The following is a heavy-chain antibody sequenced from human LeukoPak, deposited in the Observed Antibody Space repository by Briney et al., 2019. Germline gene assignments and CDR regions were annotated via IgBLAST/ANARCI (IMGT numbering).Heavy chain of an antibody. CDR3: ARGSESGYSSGWYYYYYMDV. CDR1: GYTFTSYA. J-gene: IGHJ6*03. Sequence: ASVKVSCKASGYTFTSYAMNWVRQAPGQGLEWMGWINTNTGNPTYAQGFTGRFVFSLDTSVSTAYLQISSLKAEDTAVYYCARGSESGYSSGWYYYYYMDVWGKGTTVTVSS. V-gene: IGHV7-4-1*02. D-gene: IGHD6-19*01. CDR2: INTNTGNP.